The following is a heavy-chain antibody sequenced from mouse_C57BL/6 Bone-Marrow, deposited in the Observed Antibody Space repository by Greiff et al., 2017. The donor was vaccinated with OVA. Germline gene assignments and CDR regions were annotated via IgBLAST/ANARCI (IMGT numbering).Heavy chain of an antibody. CDR3: ARLNGYYWYFDV. CDR1: GYAFSSSW. CDR2: IYPGDGDT. J-gene: IGHJ1*03. D-gene: IGHD2-2*01. V-gene: IGHV1-82*01. Sequence: VQLVESGPELVKPGASVKISCKASGYAFSSSWMNWVKQRPGKGLEWIGRIYPGDGDTNYNGKFKGKATLTADKSSSTAYMQLSSLTSEDSAVYFCARLNGYYWYFDVWGTGTTVTVSS.